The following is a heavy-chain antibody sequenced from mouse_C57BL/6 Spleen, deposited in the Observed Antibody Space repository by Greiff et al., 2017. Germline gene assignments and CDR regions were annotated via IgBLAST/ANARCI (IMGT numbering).Heavy chain of an antibody. CDR2: IDPSDSDT. CDR1: GYTFTSYW. Sequence: QVQLQQPGAELVKPGASVKLSCKASGYTFTSYWMQWVKQRPGQGLEWIGEIDPSDSDTNYNQKFKGKATVTVDTSSSTAYMQLSSLTSEDSAVYYSARRGITTMDYWGQGTSVTVSS. D-gene: IGHD1-2*01. V-gene: IGHV1-50*01. J-gene: IGHJ4*01. CDR3: ARRGITTMDY.